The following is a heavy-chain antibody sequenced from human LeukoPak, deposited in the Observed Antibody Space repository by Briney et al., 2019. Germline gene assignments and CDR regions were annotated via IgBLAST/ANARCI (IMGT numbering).Heavy chain of an antibody. V-gene: IGHV3-33*06. J-gene: IGHJ6*03. CDR3: AKGDGSNNYYMDV. Sequence: PGGSLRLSCAASGFTFNRYGMHWVRKAPGKGLDWQAVIWYDGGNKFYADSVRGRFTISRDNSKNAFYLQINSLRAEDTAVYYCAKGDGSNNYYMDVWGKGTTVTVSS. D-gene: IGHD3-10*01. CDR2: IWYDGGNK. CDR1: GFTFNRYG.